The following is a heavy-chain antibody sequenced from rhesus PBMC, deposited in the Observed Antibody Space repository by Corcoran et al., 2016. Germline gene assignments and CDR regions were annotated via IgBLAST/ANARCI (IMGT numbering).Heavy chain of an antibody. CDR1: GGSISDNYY. CDR3: ARVGISAGHQGDL. Sequence: QVQLPESGPGLVKPSETLPLPCAASGGSISDNYYWNWIRHPPGKGLEWIGKIYGGSGNTYYNPSLKSRVSISKDTSKNQFSLKVSSVTAADTAVFYCARVGISAGHQGDLWGQGLLVTVSA. D-gene: IGHD6-13*01. CDR2: IYGGSGNT. V-gene: IGHV4S7*01. J-gene: IGHJ4*01.